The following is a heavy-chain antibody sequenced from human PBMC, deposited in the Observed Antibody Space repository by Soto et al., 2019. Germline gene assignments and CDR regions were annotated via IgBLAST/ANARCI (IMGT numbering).Heavy chain of an antibody. V-gene: IGHV4-39*02. D-gene: IGHD6-13*01. CDR2: IYYSGST. CDR3: ARDSSSWYWFDP. CDR1: GGSISSSSYY. J-gene: IGHJ5*02. Sequence: SETLSLTCTVSGGSISSSSYYWGWIRQPPGKGLEWIGSIYYSGSTYYKPSLKSRVTISVDTSKNQFSLKLSSVTAADTAVYYCARDSSSWYWFDPWGQGTLVTSPQ.